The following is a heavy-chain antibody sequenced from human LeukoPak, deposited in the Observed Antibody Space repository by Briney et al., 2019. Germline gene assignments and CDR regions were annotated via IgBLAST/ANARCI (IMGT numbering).Heavy chain of an antibody. CDR1: GFTFSSYS. J-gene: IGHJ6*04. D-gene: IGHD2-15*01. V-gene: IGHV3-21*01. Sequence: PGGSLRLSCAASGFTFSSYSMNWVRQAPGKGLEWVSSISSGSSYIYYADSVKGRFTISRDNAKNSLYLQMNSLRAEDTAVYYCARVQRYCSGGSCYDYYYYGMDVWGKGTTVTVSS. CDR2: ISSGSSYI. CDR3: ARVQRYCSGGSCYDYYYYGMDV.